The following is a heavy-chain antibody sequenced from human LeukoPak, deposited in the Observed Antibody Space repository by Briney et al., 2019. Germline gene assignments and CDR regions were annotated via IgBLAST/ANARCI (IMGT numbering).Heavy chain of an antibody. CDR3: ARAHYDFWSGYWGYYYHYGMDV. V-gene: IGHV1-46*01. D-gene: IGHD3-3*01. CDR1: GYTFTSYY. J-gene: IGHJ6*02. CDR2: INPSGGST. Sequence: ASVKVSCKASGYTFTSYYMHWVRQDPGQGLEWMGIINPSGGSTTYAQKFQGRVTMTRDTSTSTVYMQLSSLRSEDTAVYYCARAHYDFWSGYWGYYYHYGMDVWGQGTTVTVSS.